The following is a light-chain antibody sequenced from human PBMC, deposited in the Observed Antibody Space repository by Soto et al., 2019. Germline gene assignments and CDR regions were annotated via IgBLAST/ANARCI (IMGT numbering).Light chain of an antibody. CDR2: AAS. J-gene: IGKJ5*01. V-gene: IGKV1-39*01. CDR1: QSISSY. Sequence: DIQMTQSPSSLSASVGDRVTITCRASQSISSYLNWFQQKPGKAPKLLIYAASSLQSGVPSRFSGSGSGTDFTLTVSSLQPEDFATYYCQQLNTYPQITFGQGTRLE. CDR3: QQLNTYPQIT.